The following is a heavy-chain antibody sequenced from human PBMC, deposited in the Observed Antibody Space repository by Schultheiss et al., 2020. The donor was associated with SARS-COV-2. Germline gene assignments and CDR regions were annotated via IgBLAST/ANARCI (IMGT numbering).Heavy chain of an antibody. CDR3: ARGGSSGWYFDFDY. J-gene: IGHJ4*02. CDR1: GYTFTGYY. V-gene: IGHV1-2*04. D-gene: IGHD6-19*01. Sequence: ASVKVSCKASGYTFTGYYMHWVRQAPGQGLEWMGWINPNSGGTSYAQKFQDWVTMTRDTSISTAYMELSRLKSDDTAVYYCARGGSSGWYFDFDYWGQGTLVTVSS. CDR2: INPNSGGT.